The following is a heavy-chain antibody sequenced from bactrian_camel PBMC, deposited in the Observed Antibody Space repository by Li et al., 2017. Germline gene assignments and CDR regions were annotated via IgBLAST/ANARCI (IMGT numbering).Heavy chain of an antibody. CDR1: GRTDRQYC. V-gene: IGHV3S45*01. CDR2: TYTGGGAT. CDR3: ATREMDTYSGSPRNCISALRAGTNY. D-gene: IGHD2*01. Sequence: HVQLVESGGGSVQAGGSLKLSCAASGRTDRQYCMAWFRQGPGREREGIASTYTGGGATYYADSMKGRFTISQDNTKNALYLQMNSLKPEDRAKYYRATREMDTYSGSPRNCISALRAGTNYRGQGTQVTVS. J-gene: IGHJ4*01.